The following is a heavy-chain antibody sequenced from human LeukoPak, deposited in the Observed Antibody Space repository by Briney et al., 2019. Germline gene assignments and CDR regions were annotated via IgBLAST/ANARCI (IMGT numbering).Heavy chain of an antibody. Sequence: GGSLKLSCVASGFTFGSFAMSWVRQAPGKGLEWVSTISDGSGSIYYADSVKGRFTISRDNSKYTFFLQMNSLRAEDTAVYYCAKGDTFGWYGNLDSWGQGTLVTVSS. CDR2: ISDGSGSI. CDR1: GFTFGSFA. D-gene: IGHD6-19*01. CDR3: AKGDTFGWYGNLDS. J-gene: IGHJ4*02. V-gene: IGHV3-23*01.